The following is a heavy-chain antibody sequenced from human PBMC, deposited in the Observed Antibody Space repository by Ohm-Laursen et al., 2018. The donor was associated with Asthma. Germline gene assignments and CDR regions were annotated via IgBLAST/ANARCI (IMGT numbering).Heavy chain of an antibody. D-gene: IGHD1-26*01. Sequence: ALSHACLPSACTFRLHALDWVRPAPGKGRAWLSCISSDNPSIHYANTEKGRFSISRDNAKNSLYLQMSNLRAEDTAVYYCASEWGGMDVWGPGTTVTVSS. CDR1: ACTFRLHA. J-gene: IGHJ6*02. CDR3: ASEWGGMDV. CDR2: ISSDNPSI. V-gene: IGHV3-48*01.